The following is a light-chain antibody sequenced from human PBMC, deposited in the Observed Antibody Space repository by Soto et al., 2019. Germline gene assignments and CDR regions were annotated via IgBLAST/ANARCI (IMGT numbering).Light chain of an antibody. CDR2: NAS. J-gene: IGKJ1*01. Sequence: DSQMTQSPCTLSASVGDRVTITCRASQSVSTWLALYQQKPGKAPKLLIYNASNLESGVPSRFTGSGSGTEFTLTISSLKPDNFATYYCQQYNSWTFGQGTKVDI. V-gene: IGKV1-5*03. CDR1: QSVSTW. CDR3: QQYNSWT.